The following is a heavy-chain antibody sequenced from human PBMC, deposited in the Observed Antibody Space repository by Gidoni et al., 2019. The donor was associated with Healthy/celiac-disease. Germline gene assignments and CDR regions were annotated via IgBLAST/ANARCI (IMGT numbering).Heavy chain of an antibody. CDR3: ARAEYYYDSSGYYSAFDI. Sequence: QLQLQESGPGLVKPSETLSLTCTVSGGSISSRSYYWGGIRQPPGKGLEWIGSIYYSGSTYYNPSLKSRVTISVDTSKNQFSLKLSSVTAADTAVYYCARAEYYYDSSGYYSAFDIWGQGTMVTVSS. D-gene: IGHD3-22*01. CDR2: IYYSGST. CDR1: GGSISSRSYY. J-gene: IGHJ3*02. V-gene: IGHV4-39*07.